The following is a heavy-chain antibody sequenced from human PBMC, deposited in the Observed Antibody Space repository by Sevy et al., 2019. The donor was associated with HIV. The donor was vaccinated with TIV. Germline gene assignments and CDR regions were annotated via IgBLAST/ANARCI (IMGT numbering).Heavy chain of an antibody. CDR2: ISYDGSNK. CDR1: GFTFSSYG. Sequence: GGSLRLSCAASGFTFSSYGMHWVRQAPGKGLEWVAVISYDGSNKYSADSVKGRFTISRDNSKNTLYLQMNSLRAEDTAVYYCAKVRYSNGWKTSPIDYWGQRTLVTVSS. CDR3: AKVRYSNGWKTSPIDY. D-gene: IGHD6-25*01. J-gene: IGHJ4*02. V-gene: IGHV3-30*18.